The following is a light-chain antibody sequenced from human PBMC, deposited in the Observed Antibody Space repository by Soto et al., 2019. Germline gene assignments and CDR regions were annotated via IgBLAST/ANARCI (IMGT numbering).Light chain of an antibody. CDR1: QSIRSW. Sequence: DIQMTQSPSILSASVGDRVTITCRASQSIRSWLAWYQQKPGKAPKLLIYDAYSLQSGVPSRFSGSGSGTDFTLTISSLQPEDFATYYCQQSYSTPRTFGQGTKVEIK. CDR3: QQSYSTPRT. J-gene: IGKJ1*01. CDR2: DAY. V-gene: IGKV1-39*01.